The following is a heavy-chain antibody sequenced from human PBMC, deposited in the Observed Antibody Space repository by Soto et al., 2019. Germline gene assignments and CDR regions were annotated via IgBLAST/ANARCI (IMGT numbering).Heavy chain of an antibody. D-gene: IGHD2-2*01. CDR2: IYYSGST. J-gene: IGHJ5*02. Sequence: PSETLSLTCTVSGGSVSSGSYYWSWIRQPPGKGLEWIGYIYYSGSTNYNPSLKSRVTISVDTSKNQFSLKLSSVTAADTAVYYCAREVIPAGNPLYNWFDPWGQGTLVTVSS. CDR1: GGSVSSGSYY. V-gene: IGHV4-61*01. CDR3: AREVIPAGNPLYNWFDP.